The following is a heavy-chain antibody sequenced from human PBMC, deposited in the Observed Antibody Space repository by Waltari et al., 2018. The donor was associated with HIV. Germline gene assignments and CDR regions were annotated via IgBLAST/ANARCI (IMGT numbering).Heavy chain of an antibody. D-gene: IGHD2-8*01. CDR1: GYSFLDNY. Sequence: QVHLVQSGAEVKKPGASVKVSCTAFGYSFLDNYIHWVPGAPGQGLEWVGWINPGSCDTKSAQKFQGWVTLTRDTSVNTAYMEVNRLRSAYTAVYYCARWAGTTNGLDSWGRGTLITVFS. CDR2: INPGSCDT. V-gene: IGHV1-2*04. CDR3: ARWAGTTNGLDS. J-gene: IGHJ4*02.